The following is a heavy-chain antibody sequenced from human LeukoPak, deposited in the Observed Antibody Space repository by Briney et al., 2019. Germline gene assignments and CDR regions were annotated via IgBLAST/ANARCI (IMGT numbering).Heavy chain of an antibody. Sequence: PSETLSLTCTVSGGSISSGSYFWSWIRQPAGKGLEWIGRIYISGSTNYNPSLKSRVTISVDTSRNQFSLKLSSVTAADTAVYYCARHVRIAASHYFDYWGQGTLVTVSS. J-gene: IGHJ4*02. CDR1: GGSISSGSYF. CDR3: ARHVRIAASHYFDY. D-gene: IGHD6-13*01. CDR2: IYISGST. V-gene: IGHV4-61*02.